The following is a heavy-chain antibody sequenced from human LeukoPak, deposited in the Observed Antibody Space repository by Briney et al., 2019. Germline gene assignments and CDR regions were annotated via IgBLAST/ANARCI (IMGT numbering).Heavy chain of an antibody. Sequence: SSETLSLTCSVSGGSISNYYWSWIRQPPGKGLEWIGYIYYSGNTNYNPSLKSRVTISVDTSKSQFSLKLSSVTAADTAVYYCARERRISIFGVVHYYMDVWGEGTTVTVSS. J-gene: IGHJ6*03. D-gene: IGHD3-3*01. CDR3: ARERRISIFGVVHYYMDV. CDR1: GGSISNYY. CDR2: IYYSGNT. V-gene: IGHV4-59*01.